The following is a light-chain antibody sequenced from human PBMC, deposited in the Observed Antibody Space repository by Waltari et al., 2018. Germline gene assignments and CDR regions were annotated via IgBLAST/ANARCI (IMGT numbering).Light chain of an antibody. J-gene: IGKJ2*01. CDR1: QGISSR. CDR3: QQYYSPLYT. CDR2: DAS. V-gene: IGKV1-12*01. Sequence: DIQMTQSPSSVSASVGDRVTLTCRASQGISSRLAWYQQKPGKAPKLLIYDASSLHSGVPSRFSGSGSERDFSLTISSVQAEDVAVYYCQQYYSPLYTFGQGTKLESK.